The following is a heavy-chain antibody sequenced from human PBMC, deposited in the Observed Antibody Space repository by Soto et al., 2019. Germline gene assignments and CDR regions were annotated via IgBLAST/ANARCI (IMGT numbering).Heavy chain of an antibody. V-gene: IGHV3-23*01. CDR1: GFSFSTTD. Sequence: EFQVMQSGGGFVQPGGSLRLACAASGFSFSTTDMSWVRQAPGKGLEWVSTIDGGGETTYYADSVRGRFTISRDNSKNTVYLLMDGLRVDDTAFYYCAKNSGWFNTWGQGDLVIVSS. J-gene: IGHJ5*02. CDR2: IDGGGETT. D-gene: IGHD3-10*01. CDR3: AKNSGWFNT.